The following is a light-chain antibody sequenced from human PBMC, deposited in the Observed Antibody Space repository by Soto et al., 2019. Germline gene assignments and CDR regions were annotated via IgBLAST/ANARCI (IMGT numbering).Light chain of an antibody. CDR3: QQLNSYPLT. Sequence: DIQMTQSPSALSASVGDRVTITCQASQDISDVLNWYQQQPGKAPKLLIYAASTLQSGVPSRFSGSGSGTEFTLTISSLQPEDFATYYCQQLNSYPLTFGGGTKVDIK. CDR2: AAS. CDR1: QDISDV. V-gene: IGKV1-17*01. J-gene: IGKJ4*01.